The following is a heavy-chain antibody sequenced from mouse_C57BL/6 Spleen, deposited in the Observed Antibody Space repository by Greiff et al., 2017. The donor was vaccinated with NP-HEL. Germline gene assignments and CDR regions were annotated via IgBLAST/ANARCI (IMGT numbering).Heavy chain of an antibody. CDR2: IWGVGST. Sequence: QVQLKESGPGLVAPSQSLSITCTVSGFSLTSYGVDWVRQSPGKGLEWLGVIWGVGSTNYNSALKSRLSISKDNSKSQVFLKMNSLQTDDTAMYYCASGWSKGGFAYWGQGTLVTVSA. D-gene: IGHD2-3*01. CDR1: GFSLTSYG. CDR3: ASGWSKGGFAY. V-gene: IGHV2-6*01. J-gene: IGHJ3*01.